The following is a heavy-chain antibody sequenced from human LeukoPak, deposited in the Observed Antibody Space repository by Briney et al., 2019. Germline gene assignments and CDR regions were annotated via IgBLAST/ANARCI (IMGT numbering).Heavy chain of an antibody. J-gene: IGHJ3*02. CDR1: GGSISSGGYC. Sequence: SETLSLTCTVSGGSISSGGYCWSWIRQHPGKGLEWIGYIYYSGSTYYNPSLKSRVTISVDTSKNQFSLKLSSVTAADTAVYYCARDRDYYDGSGYSETEGAFDIWGQGTMVTVSS. D-gene: IGHD3-22*01. CDR2: IYYSGST. V-gene: IGHV4-31*03. CDR3: ARDRDYYDGSGYSETEGAFDI.